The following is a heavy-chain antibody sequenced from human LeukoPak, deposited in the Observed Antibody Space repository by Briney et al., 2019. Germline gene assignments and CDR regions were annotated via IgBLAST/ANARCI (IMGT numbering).Heavy chain of an antibody. J-gene: IGHJ5*02. CDR2: INHSGST. D-gene: IGHD6-13*01. CDR3: ARHVGRYVRAAGTAHRFDP. Sequence: SETLSLTCTVSGGSISSSSYYWGWIRQPPGKGLEWIGEINHSGSTNYNPSLKSRVTISVDTSKNQFSLKLSSVTAADTAVYYCARHVGRYVRAAGTAHRFDPWGQGTLVTVSS. V-gene: IGHV4-39*01. CDR1: GGSISSSSYY.